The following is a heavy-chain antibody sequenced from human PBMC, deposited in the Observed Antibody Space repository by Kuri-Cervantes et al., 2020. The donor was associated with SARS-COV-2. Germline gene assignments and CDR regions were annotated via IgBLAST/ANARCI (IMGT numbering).Heavy chain of an antibody. V-gene: IGHV3-48*02. CDR3: ARDIYSGWAGLSGFAL. D-gene: IGHD5-12*01. J-gene: IGHJ3*01. CDR2: INTRNTTV. Sequence: SLMTSCAASRVVSDTYSRNGVRQAPGKRLGWVSYINTRNTTVYYADSVKGRFTISRDNAKNTLYLQLNSLGDADTAVYFCARDIYSGWAGLSGFALWGRGPMVTVSS. CDR1: RVVSDTYS.